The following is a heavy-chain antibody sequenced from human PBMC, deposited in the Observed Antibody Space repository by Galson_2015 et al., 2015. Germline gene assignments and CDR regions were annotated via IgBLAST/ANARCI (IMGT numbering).Heavy chain of an antibody. D-gene: IGHD2-21*02. V-gene: IGHV3-23*01. CDR1: GFTVSSKY. CDR2: LSHTGSSI. CDR3: AKDRRAVVMSAIDY. Sequence: SLRLSCAASGFTVSSKYMSWVRQAPGKGLEWVSALSHTGSSIYYADSVKGRFTVSRDNSKNTLYLHLNSLRADDTAVYYCAKDRRAVVMSAIDYWGQGTQVTVSS. J-gene: IGHJ4*02.